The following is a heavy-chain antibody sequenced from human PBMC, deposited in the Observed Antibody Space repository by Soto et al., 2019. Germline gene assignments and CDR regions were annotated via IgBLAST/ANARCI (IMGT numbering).Heavy chain of an antibody. J-gene: IGHJ5*02. V-gene: IGHV5-51*01. Sequence: PGESLKISCKGSGYSFTSYWIGWVSQMTGKGLEWMGIIYPGDSDTRYSPSFQGQVTISADKSISTAYLQWSSLKASDTAMYYCARPIVLLWFGDPIINNWFDPWGQGTLVTVSS. CDR1: GYSFTSYW. CDR3: ARPIVLLWFGDPIINNWFDP. CDR2: IYPGDSDT. D-gene: IGHD3-10*01.